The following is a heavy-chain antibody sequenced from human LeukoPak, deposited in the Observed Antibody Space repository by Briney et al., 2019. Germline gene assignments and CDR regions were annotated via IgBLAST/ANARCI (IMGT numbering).Heavy chain of an antibody. Sequence: SQTLSLTCAVSGGSISSGGYSWSWLRQPPGTGLEWIGYIYHSGSTYYNPSLKSRVTISVDRSKNQFSLKLSSVTAADTAVYYCARNLPKNAFDIWGQGTMVTVSS. CDR3: ARNLPKNAFDI. J-gene: IGHJ3*02. V-gene: IGHV4-30-2*01. CDR1: GGSISSGGYS. CDR2: IYHSGST. D-gene: IGHD1-14*01.